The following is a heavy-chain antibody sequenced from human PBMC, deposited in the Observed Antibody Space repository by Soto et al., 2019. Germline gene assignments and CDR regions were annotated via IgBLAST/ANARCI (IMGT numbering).Heavy chain of an antibody. CDR3: AHTMAPRIFDS. CDR2: IYWDDDT. CDR1: GFSLITSGVG. V-gene: IGHV2-5*02. J-gene: IGHJ4*02. Sequence: QITLKEAGPTLVKPTQTLTLTCSFSGFSLITSGVGVGWIRQPPGKALEWLALIYWDDDTGYSTSLRNRLTITKDTPRNPGVLTMTNMDPADTATYYCAHTMAPRIFDSWGQGTLVTVSS.